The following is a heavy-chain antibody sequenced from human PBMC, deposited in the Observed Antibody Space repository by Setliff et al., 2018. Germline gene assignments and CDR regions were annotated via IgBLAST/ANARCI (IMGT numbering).Heavy chain of an antibody. Sequence: GGSLRLSCAASGFAFSNFAMGWVRQAPGRGLEWVSIISAVNSGTYYADSVRGRFTISRDNSKNTLYLQMNSLRVEDTAVYYCTADDYTNFLCDTWGQGTLVTVSS. D-gene: IGHD4-4*01. V-gene: IGHV3-23*01. CDR2: ISAVNSGT. CDR1: GFAFSNFA. CDR3: TADDYTNFLCDT. J-gene: IGHJ5*02.